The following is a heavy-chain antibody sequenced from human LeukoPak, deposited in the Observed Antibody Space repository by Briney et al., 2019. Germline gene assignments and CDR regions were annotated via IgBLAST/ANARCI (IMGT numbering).Heavy chain of an antibody. CDR2: IYPGDSDT. Sequence: PGESLKISCKGSGYSLTSYWIAWVRQMPGKGLEWMGIIYPGDSDTRYSPSFQGQVTISADKSISTAYLQWSRLKASDTAMYYCARGYCSSTTCRRLDYWGQGTLATVSS. V-gene: IGHV5-51*01. CDR1: GYSLTSYW. J-gene: IGHJ4*02. CDR3: ARGYCSSTTCRRLDY. D-gene: IGHD2-2*01.